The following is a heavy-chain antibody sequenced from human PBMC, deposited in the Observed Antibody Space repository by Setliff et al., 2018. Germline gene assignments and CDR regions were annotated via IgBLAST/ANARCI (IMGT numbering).Heavy chain of an antibody. CDR3: ARIRTGTFLNWFDP. D-gene: IGHD1-7*01. CDR1: GGSISSSNW. V-gene: IGHV4-4*02. Sequence: SEIMSLTCAVSGGSISSSNWWSWVRQPTGKGLEWIGEIYHSGSTNYNPSLKSRVTISVDKSKNQFSLKLSSVTAADTAVYYCARIRTGTFLNWFDPWGQGTLVTVSS. CDR2: IYHSGST. J-gene: IGHJ5*02.